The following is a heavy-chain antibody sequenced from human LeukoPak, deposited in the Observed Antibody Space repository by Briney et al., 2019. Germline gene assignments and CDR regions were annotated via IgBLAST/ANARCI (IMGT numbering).Heavy chain of an antibody. J-gene: IGHJ4*02. Sequence: SETLSLTCTVSGGSIRGYFWTWIRQPPGKGLEWIGNIYYTGDTNYNPSLRSRATISIDTSRSQFSLKLSSVTAADTAVYYCTRQTYGSRPYDYWGQGTLVTVSS. D-gene: IGHD3-22*01. CDR2: IYYTGDT. V-gene: IGHV4-59*08. CDR1: GGSIRGYF. CDR3: TRQTYGSRPYDY.